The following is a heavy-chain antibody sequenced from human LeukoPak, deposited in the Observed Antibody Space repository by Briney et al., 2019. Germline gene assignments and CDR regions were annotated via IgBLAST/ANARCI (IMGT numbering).Heavy chain of an antibody. J-gene: IGHJ5*02. CDR1: GGSFSGYY. CDR3: ARGRLRIAAAARPQTFDP. CDR2: INHSGST. D-gene: IGHD6-13*01. V-gene: IGHV4-34*01. Sequence: SETLSLTCAVYGGSFSGYYWSWIRQPPGKGLEWIGEINHSGSTNYNPSLKSRVTISVDTSKNRFSLKLSSVTAADTAVYYCARGRLRIAAAARPQTFDPWGQGTLVTVSS.